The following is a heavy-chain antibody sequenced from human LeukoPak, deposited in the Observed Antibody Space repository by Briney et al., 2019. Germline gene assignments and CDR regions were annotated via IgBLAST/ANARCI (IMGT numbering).Heavy chain of an antibody. CDR2: IGYDESKK. D-gene: IGHD2-8*01. Sequence: GALRLSCEAAGFTLNNFCMHWVRQAPGKGLEGVAFIGYDESKKYYAESVKGRFTISRDNSKNTLYLQMNSLRAEDTAVYYCAKDHAHGGAFDIWGQGTMVTVSS. J-gene: IGHJ3*02. CDR3: AKDHAHGGAFDI. V-gene: IGHV3-30*02. CDR1: GFTLNNFC.